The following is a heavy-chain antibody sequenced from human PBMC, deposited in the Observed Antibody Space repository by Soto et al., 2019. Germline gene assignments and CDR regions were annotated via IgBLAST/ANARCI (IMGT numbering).Heavy chain of an antibody. D-gene: IGHD3-16*01. Sequence: QVQLVESGGGVVQPGRSLRLSCAASGCTFSSYGMHWVRQAPGKGLEWVAVISYDGSNKYYADSVKGRFTISRDNSKNTLYLQMNSLRAEDTAVYYCAKALMITFGGVNGMDVWGQGTTVTVSS. CDR2: ISYDGSNK. CDR3: AKALMITFGGVNGMDV. J-gene: IGHJ6*02. CDR1: GCTFSSYG. V-gene: IGHV3-30*18.